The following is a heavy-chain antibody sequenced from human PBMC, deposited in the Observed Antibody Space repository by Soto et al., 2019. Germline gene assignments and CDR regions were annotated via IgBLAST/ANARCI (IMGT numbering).Heavy chain of an antibody. V-gene: IGHV3-11*06. Sequence: QVQLVESGGGLVKPGGSLRLSCAASGFTFSDYYMSWIRQAPGKGLEWVSYISSSSSYTNYADSVKGRFTISRDNAKNSLYLQMNSLRAEDTAVYYCARCPLYYYDSSGSGDYWGQGTLVTVSS. J-gene: IGHJ4*02. CDR1: GFTFSDYY. CDR2: ISSSSSYT. D-gene: IGHD3-22*01. CDR3: ARCPLYYYDSSGSGDY.